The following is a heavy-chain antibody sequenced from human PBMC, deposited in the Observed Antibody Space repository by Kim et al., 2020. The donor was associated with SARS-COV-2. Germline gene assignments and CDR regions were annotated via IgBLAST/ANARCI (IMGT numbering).Heavy chain of an antibody. D-gene: IGHD1-26*01. J-gene: IGHJ4*02. CDR2: SSGGT. V-gene: IGHV1-2*02. CDR3: SKSRAFDY. Sequence: SSGGTRLSQKFQGRVTVTRDTSISTAYMELSGLRSDDTAVYYCSKSRAFDYWGQGTLVTVSS.